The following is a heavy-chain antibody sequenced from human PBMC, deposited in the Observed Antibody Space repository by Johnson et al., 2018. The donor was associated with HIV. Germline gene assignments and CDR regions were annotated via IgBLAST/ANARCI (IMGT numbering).Heavy chain of an antibody. CDR1: GFTFSSYA. CDR2: ISYDGSNK. D-gene: IGHD1-26*01. J-gene: IGHJ3*02. CDR3: ARVRDGRENAFDI. Sequence: QVQLVESGGGVVQPGRSLRLSCAASGFTFSSYAMHWVRQAPGKGLEWVAVISYDGSNKYYADSVKGRLTISRDNSKNTVYLQMNSPRVEDTAVYFCARVRDGRENAFDIWGQGTMVTVSS. V-gene: IGHV3-30*04.